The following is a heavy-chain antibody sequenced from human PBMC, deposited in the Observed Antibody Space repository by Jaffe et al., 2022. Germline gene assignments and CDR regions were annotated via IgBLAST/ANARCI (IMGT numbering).Heavy chain of an antibody. CDR1: GFTVSSNY. D-gene: IGHD1-1*01. J-gene: IGHJ6*03. CDR2: IYSGGST. V-gene: IGHV3-66*02. CDR3: ARPQYNWNDAGYYYYMDV. Sequence: EVQLVESGGGLVQPGGSLRLSCAASGFTVSSNYMSWVRQAPGKGLEWVSVIYSGGSTYYADSVKGRFTISRDNSKNTLYLQMNSLRAEDTAVYYCARPQYNWNDAGYYYYMDVWGKGTTVTVSS.